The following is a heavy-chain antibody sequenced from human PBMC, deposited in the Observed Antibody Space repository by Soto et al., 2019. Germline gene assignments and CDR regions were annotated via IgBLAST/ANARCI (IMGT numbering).Heavy chain of an antibody. D-gene: IGHD2-21*02. Sequence: ASVKVSCKASGYTFTSYAMHWVRQAPGQRLEWMGWINAGNGNTKYSQKFQGRVTITRDTSASTAYMELSSLRSEDTAVYYCARSIVVVSALDYWGQGTLVTVSS. V-gene: IGHV1-3*01. CDR1: GYTFTSYA. CDR3: ARSIVVVSALDY. CDR2: INAGNGNT. J-gene: IGHJ4*02.